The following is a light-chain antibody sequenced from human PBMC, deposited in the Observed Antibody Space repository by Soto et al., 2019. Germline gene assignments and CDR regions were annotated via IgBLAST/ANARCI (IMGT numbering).Light chain of an antibody. CDR2: SAS. V-gene: IGKV3-20*01. J-gene: IGKJ1*01. Sequence: VTESSTKLSLSPGQRATLSCRASQSVSSKLAWYQQSPGQAPRLLIYSASTRATGIPARFSGSGSGTDFTLTISRLEPEESAVYYCQQSGSSPSWAFGKGTKV. CDR3: QQSGSSPSWA. CDR1: QSVSSK.